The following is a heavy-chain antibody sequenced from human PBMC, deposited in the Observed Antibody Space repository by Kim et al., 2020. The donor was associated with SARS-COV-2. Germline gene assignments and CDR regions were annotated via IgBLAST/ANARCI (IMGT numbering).Heavy chain of an antibody. Sequence: GGSLRLSCAASGFTFSSYWMTWVRQAPGKGLEWVANIKQDGNKKYYVDSVKGRFTISRDNAKNTLYLQMNSLRAEDTAVYYCAREGDLYSSGEDAFDIGG. CDR3: AREGDLYSSGEDAFDI. V-gene: IGHV3-7*01. D-gene: IGHD6-19*01. CDR2: IKQDGNKK. J-gene: IGHJ3*02. CDR1: GFTFSSYW.